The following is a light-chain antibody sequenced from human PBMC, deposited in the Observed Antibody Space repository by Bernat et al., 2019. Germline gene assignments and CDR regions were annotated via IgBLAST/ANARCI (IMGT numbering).Light chain of an antibody. CDR3: QQYGSTRT. Sequence: VLTQSPGTLSLSPGERATLSCRASQSVSSTFLAWYQQKPGQALRLLIYGASSRATGIPDRFSGSGAGTDFTLTISRLEPEDFAVYYCQQYGSTRTFCQGTKVEIK. CDR1: QSVSSTF. V-gene: IGKV3-20*01. CDR2: GAS. J-gene: IGKJ1*01.